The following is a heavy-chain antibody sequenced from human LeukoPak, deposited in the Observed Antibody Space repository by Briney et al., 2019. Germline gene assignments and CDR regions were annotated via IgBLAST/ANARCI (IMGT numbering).Heavy chain of an antibody. CDR2: IIPIFGTA. CDR1: GGTFSSYA. Sequence: SVKVSCKASGGTFSSYAISWVRQAPGQGLEWMGGIIPIFGTANYAQKFQGRVTITADKSTSTAYMELSSLRSEDTAVYYCAGGTYSSSWYSWANYYYYYMDVWGKGTTVTVSS. D-gene: IGHD6-13*01. V-gene: IGHV1-69*06. J-gene: IGHJ6*03. CDR3: AGGTYSSSWYSWANYYYYYMDV.